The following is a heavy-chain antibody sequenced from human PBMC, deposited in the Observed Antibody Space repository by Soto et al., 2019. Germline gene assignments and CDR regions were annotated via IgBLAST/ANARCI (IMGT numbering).Heavy chain of an antibody. CDR3: ASPTYDSSGYYYANDY. D-gene: IGHD3-22*01. J-gene: IGHJ4*02. CDR1: GGTFSSYA. Sequence: QVQLVQSGAEVKKPGSSVKVSCKASGGTFSSYAISWVRQAPGQGLEWMGGIIPIFGTANYAQKFQGRVTITADESTSTAYMELSSLRSEDTAVYYCASPTYDSSGYYYANDYWGQGTLVTVSS. CDR2: IIPIFGTA. V-gene: IGHV1-69*01.